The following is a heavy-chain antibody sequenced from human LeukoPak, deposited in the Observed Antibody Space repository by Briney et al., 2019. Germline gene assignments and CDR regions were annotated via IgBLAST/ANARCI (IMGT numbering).Heavy chain of an antibody. CDR2: ISYDGSNK. V-gene: IGHV3-30*18. CDR3: AKDTTVDY. CDR1: GFTFSSYG. J-gene: IGHJ4*02. Sequence: GRSLRLSCAASGFTFSSYGMHWVRQAPGQGLEWVAVISYDGSNKYYADSVKGRFTISRDNSKNTLFLQMNSLRAEDTAVYDCAKDTTVDYSGQGTLVTASS. D-gene: IGHD1-14*01.